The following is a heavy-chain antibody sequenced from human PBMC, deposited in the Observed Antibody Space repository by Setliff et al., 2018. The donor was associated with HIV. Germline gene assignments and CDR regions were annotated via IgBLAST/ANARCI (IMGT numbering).Heavy chain of an antibody. D-gene: IGHD4-17*01. V-gene: IGHV4-61*02. J-gene: IGHJ4*02. CDR1: VGSISSGSYY. CDR2: IYTSGST. Sequence: SETLSLTCTVSVGSISSGSYYWSWIRQPAGKGLEWIGRIYTSGSTNYSPSHKSRVTISLDTSKNQFSLKVRSVTAADTAVYYCAREGDYADFDYWGQGTLVTVSS. CDR3: AREGDYADFDY.